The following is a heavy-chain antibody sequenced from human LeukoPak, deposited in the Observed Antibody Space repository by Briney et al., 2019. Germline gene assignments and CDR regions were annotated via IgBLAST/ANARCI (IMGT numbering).Heavy chain of an antibody. V-gene: IGHV1-2*06. D-gene: IGHD3-3*01. Sequence: ASVKVSCKASGYTFTGYYMHWVRQAPRQGLEWMGRINPNSGGTNYAQKFQGRVTMTRDTPISTAYMELSRLRSDDTAVYYCARAYYDFWSGSRAFMYYWGQGTLVTVSS. CDR2: INPNSGGT. J-gene: IGHJ4*02. CDR3: ARAYYDFWSGSRAFMYY. CDR1: GYTFTGYY.